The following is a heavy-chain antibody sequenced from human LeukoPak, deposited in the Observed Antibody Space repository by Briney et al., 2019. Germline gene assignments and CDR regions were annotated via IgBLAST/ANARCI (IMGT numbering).Heavy chain of an antibody. CDR2: IYTSGST. Sequence: PSETLPLTCTVSGGSISSYYWSWIRQPAGKGLEWIGRIYTSGSTNYNPSLKSRVTMSVDTSKNQFSLKLSSVTAADTAVYYCASTYSSSWNSYGMDVWGQGTTVTVSS. CDR3: ASTYSSSWNSYGMDV. V-gene: IGHV4-4*07. J-gene: IGHJ6*02. D-gene: IGHD6-13*01. CDR1: GGSISSYY.